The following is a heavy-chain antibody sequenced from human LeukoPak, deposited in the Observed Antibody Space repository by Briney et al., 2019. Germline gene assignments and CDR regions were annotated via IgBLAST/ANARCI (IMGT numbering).Heavy chain of an antibody. CDR2: IYSSGST. J-gene: IGHJ5*02. V-gene: IGHV4-4*07. CDR3: ARDRGSLWFGEFVHNWFDP. Sequence: PSETLSLTCTVSGDSISRSYWTWIRQSPGNRLEWIGCIYSSGSTRYNPSLKSRVTMSVDTSKNQFSLKLSSVTAADTAVYYCARDRGSLWFGEFVHNWFDPWGQGTLVTVSS. D-gene: IGHD3-10*01. CDR1: GDSISRSY.